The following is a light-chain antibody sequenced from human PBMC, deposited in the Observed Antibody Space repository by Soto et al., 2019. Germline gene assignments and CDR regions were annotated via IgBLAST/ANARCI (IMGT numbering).Light chain of an antibody. CDR1: SSDIGTYDH. J-gene: IGLJ1*01. Sequence: QSVLTQPASVSGSPGQSITISCSGTSSDIGTYDHVAWFQQFPGKTPKLVIYSVSGRPSGVSYRFSGSKSGNTASLAVSGLQAEDEADYYCSSYTGGNPSYVFGTGTKVTVL. CDR2: SVS. V-gene: IGLV2-14*01. CDR3: SSYTGGNPSYV.